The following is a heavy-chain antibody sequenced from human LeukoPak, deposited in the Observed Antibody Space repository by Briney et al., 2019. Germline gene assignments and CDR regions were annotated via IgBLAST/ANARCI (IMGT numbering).Heavy chain of an antibody. CDR3: TRGDYGNY. D-gene: IGHD4-17*01. CDR1: GYGFTSNW. J-gene: IGHJ4*02. V-gene: IGHV5-51*01. CDR2: IYPGDSDI. Sequence: GGSLRLSCKGAGYGFTSNWIAWVRQMPGKGLEWMGIIYPGDSDIRYSPSFQGQVTISADKSISTAYLQWSSLTASDTAMYYCTRGDYGNYWGQGTLVTVSS.